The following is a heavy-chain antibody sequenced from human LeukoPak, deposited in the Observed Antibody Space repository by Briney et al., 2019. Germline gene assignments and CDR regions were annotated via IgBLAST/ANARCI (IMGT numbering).Heavy chain of an antibody. D-gene: IGHD2-15*01. V-gene: IGHV1-2*04. CDR2: INPNSGGT. CDR3: ARERGGYCSGGSCYPNWFDP. CDR1: GYTFTGYS. Sequence: ASVKVSCKASGYTFTGYSMHWVRQAPGQGLEGMGWINPNSGGTNYAQKFQGWVTMTRDTSISTAYMELSRLRSDDTAVYYCARERGGYCSGGSCYPNWFDPWGQGTLVTVSS. J-gene: IGHJ5*02.